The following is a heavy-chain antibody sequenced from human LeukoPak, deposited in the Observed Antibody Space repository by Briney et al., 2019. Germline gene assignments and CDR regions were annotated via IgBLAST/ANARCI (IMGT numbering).Heavy chain of an antibody. V-gene: IGHV3-7*01. J-gene: IGHJ4*02. CDR2: IKQDGSEK. CDR3: ARGYDFWSGYYFDY. D-gene: IGHD3-3*01. CDR1: GFTFSSYW. Sequence: PGGAPRLSCAAPGFTFSSYWMSWGRQAPGEGLGGVAKIKQDGSEKYYVDSVKGRFTISRDNAKNSLYLQMNSLRAEDTAVYYCARGYDFWSGYYFDYWGQGTLVTVSS.